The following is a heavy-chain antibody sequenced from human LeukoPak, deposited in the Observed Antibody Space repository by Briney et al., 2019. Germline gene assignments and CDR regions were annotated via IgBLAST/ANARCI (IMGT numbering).Heavy chain of an antibody. V-gene: IGHV3-30*18. D-gene: IGHD1-26*01. CDR1: GFTFSSYG. J-gene: IGHJ3*02. Sequence: PGGSLRLSCAASGFTFSSYGMHWVRQAPGKGLEWVAVISYDGSIKYYADSVKGRFTISRDNSKNTLYLQMNSLRAEDTAVYYCAKFAGASAPADAFDIWGQGTMVTVSS. CDR3: AKFAGASAPADAFDI. CDR2: ISYDGSIK.